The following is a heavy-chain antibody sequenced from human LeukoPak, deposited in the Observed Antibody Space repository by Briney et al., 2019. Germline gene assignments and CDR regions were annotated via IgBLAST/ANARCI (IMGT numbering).Heavy chain of an antibody. Sequence: SVKVSCKASGYTLTELSINWVRQAPGKGLEWMGGFDPEDGETIYAQKFQGRVTMTEDTSTDTAYMELSSLRSEDTAVYYCATDRYAGYSSSPNWFDPWGQGTLVTVSS. CDR3: ATDRYAGYSSSPNWFDP. CDR2: FDPEDGET. D-gene: IGHD6-13*01. J-gene: IGHJ5*02. CDR1: GYTLTELS. V-gene: IGHV1-24*01.